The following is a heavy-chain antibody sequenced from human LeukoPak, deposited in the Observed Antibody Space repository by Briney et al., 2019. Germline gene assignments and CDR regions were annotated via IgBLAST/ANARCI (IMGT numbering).Heavy chain of an antibody. CDR3: ARDYYYDSSGYYRGYFDY. CDR2: MSIDGSTI. Sequence: GGSLRLSCAASGFIFCDYYMSWIRQAPAKGLEWLSYMSIDGSTIYYADSVKGRLTISRDNAKNSLYLQMNSLRAEDTAVYYCARDYYYDSSGYYRGYFDYWGQGTLVTVSS. J-gene: IGHJ4*02. D-gene: IGHD3-22*01. CDR1: GFIFCDYY. V-gene: IGHV3-11*04.